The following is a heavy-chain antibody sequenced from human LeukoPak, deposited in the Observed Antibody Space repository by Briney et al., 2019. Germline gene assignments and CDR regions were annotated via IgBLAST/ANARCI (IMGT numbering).Heavy chain of an antibody. CDR2: ISAYNGNT. Sequence: ASVKVSCKASGYRFSSYGISWVRQAPGQGLEWMGWISAYNGNTNYAQKLQGRVTMTTDTSTSTAYMELRSLRSDDTAVYYCAWTEYYYDSSGHPRSNAFDIWGQGTMVTVSS. V-gene: IGHV1-18*01. CDR3: AWTEYYYDSSGHPRSNAFDI. J-gene: IGHJ3*02. CDR1: GYRFSSYG. D-gene: IGHD3-22*01.